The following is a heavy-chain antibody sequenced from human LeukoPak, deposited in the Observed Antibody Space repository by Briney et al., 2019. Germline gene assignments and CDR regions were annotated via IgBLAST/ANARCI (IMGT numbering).Heavy chain of an antibody. Sequence: PGGSLRLSCAASGFTFDDYTMHWVRQAPGKGLEWVSLISWDGGSTYYADSVKGRFTISRDNSKNSLYLQMNSLRTEDTALYYCAKDPGEMGELLVGLPDVWGKGTTVTVSS. CDR1: GFTFDDYT. J-gene: IGHJ6*04. V-gene: IGHV3-43*01. CDR3: AKDPGEMGELLVGLPDV. D-gene: IGHD1-26*01. CDR2: ISWDGGST.